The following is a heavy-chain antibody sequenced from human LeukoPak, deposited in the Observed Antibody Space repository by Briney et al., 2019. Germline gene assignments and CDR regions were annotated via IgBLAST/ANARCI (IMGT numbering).Heavy chain of an antibody. CDR3: AREGPPQLVQGGFDY. V-gene: IGHV3-48*03. CDR2: ISSSGSTI. Sequence: GGSLRLSCAASGFTFNSYEMNWVRQAPGKGLEWVSYISSSGSTIYYADSVKGRFTISRDNAKNTLYLQMNSLRAEDTAVYYCAREGPPQLVQGGFDYWGQGTLVTVSS. J-gene: IGHJ4*02. CDR1: GFTFNSYE. D-gene: IGHD6-13*01.